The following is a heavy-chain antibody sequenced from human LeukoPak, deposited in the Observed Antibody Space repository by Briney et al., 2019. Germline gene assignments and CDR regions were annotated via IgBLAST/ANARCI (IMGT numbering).Heavy chain of an antibody. CDR3: ARGGLHYDFWSGYYYLDY. D-gene: IGHD3-3*01. CDR2: ISSSSSSYI. V-gene: IGHV3-21*01. J-gene: IGHJ4*02. Sequence: GGSLRLSCAASGFTFSSYSMNWVRQAPGKGLEWVSSISSSSSSYIYYADSVKGRFTISRDNAKNSLYLQMNSLRAEDTAVYYCARGGLHYDFWSGYYYLDYWGQGTLVTVSS. CDR1: GFTFSSYS.